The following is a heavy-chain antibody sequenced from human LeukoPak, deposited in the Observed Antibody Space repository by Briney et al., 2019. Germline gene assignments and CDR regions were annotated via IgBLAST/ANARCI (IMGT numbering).Heavy chain of an antibody. CDR2: IYSGGTT. V-gene: IGHV3-53*01. J-gene: IGHJ4*02. CDR1: GFTVSNNY. D-gene: IGHD2-2*01. CDR3: ARVFHCSSASCFYYFDY. Sequence: PGGSLRLSCAASGFTVSNNYMSWVRQAPGKGLEWVSVIYSGGTTYYADSVKGRFTISRDSSKNTLFLQMNRLRAEDTAVYYCARVFHCSSASCFYYFDYWGQGTLVTVSS.